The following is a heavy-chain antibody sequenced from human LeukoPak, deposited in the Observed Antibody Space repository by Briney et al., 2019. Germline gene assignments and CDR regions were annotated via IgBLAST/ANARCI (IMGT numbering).Heavy chain of an antibody. CDR1: GFTFSSYA. J-gene: IGHJ5*02. D-gene: IGHD6-19*01. V-gene: IGHV3-23*01. Sequence: PGGSLRLSCAASGFTFSSYAMSWVRQAPGKGLEWVSAISGSGGSTYYADSVKGRFTISRDNAKNTVYLQMKSLRDDDTAVYYCARAQAVAGTGGFDPWGQGTLVTVSS. CDR2: ISGSGGST. CDR3: ARAQAVAGTGGFDP.